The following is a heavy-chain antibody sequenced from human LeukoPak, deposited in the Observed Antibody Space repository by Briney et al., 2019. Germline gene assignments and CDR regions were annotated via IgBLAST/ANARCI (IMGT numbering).Heavy chain of an antibody. CDR1: GYSFTSYY. CDR3: ARAPDPSDSSGYCPDY. Sequence: ASVKVSCKASGYSFTSYYMHWVRQAPGQGLEWMGIINPSGGSTSYAQKFQGRVTMTRDTSTSTVYMELSSLRSEDTAVYYCARAPDPSDSSGYCPDYWGQGTLVTVSS. CDR2: INPSGGST. D-gene: IGHD3-22*01. V-gene: IGHV1-46*01. J-gene: IGHJ4*02.